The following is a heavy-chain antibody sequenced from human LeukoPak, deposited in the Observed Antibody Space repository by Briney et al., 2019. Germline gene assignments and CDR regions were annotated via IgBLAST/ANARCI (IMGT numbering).Heavy chain of an antibody. CDR2: IKSDGSST. Sequence: GGSLRLSCAASGFTFSNYWMHWVRQAPGEALMWVSRIKSDGSSTTYADSVKGRFTISRDNAKNSLDLQMNSLRVEDTAVYYCARLGPASSGWPESFDYCGQGTLVTVSS. V-gene: IGHV3-74*01. CDR3: ARLGPASSGWPESFDY. D-gene: IGHD6-19*01. J-gene: IGHJ4*02. CDR1: GFTFSNYW.